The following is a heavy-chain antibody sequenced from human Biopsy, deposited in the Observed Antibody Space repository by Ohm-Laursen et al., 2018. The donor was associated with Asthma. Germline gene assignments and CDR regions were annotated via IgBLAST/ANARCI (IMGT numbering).Heavy chain of an antibody. CDR2: TNERGVT. Sequence: GTLSLTCDVYPGSFSGFFWTWIRQSPGKGLEWIGETNERGVTNNNPSLKIRVIISIDTYWNRVSWKMTSVTAADTAVYYCARGPELDVWGQGTTDTVSS. J-gene: IGHJ6*02. V-gene: IGHV4-34*01. CDR3: ARGPELDV. CDR1: PGSFSGFF.